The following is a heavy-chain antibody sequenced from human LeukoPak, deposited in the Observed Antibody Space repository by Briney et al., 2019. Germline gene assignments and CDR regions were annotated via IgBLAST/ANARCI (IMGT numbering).Heavy chain of an antibody. CDR3: ARDPYDISTGYNWFDP. J-gene: IGHJ5*02. D-gene: IGHD3-9*01. V-gene: IGHV1-69*04. CDR1: GGTFSSYA. Sequence: GASVKVSCKASGGTFSSYAISWVRQAPGQGLEWMGRIIPIFGIANYAQKFQGRVTITADKSTSTAYMELSSLRSEDTAVYYCARDPYDISTGYNWFDPWGQGTLVTVSS. CDR2: IIPIFGIA.